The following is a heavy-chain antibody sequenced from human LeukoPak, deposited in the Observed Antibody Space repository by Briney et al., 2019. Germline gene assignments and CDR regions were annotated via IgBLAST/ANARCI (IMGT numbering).Heavy chain of an antibody. D-gene: IGHD3-10*01. CDR3: VLGSPFDY. V-gene: IGHV3-33*01. CDR2: MWYDESSK. CDR1: GFTFNSYD. J-gene: IGHJ4*02. Sequence: GGSLRLSCAASGFTFNSYDMHWVRQAPGKGLEWVAIMWYDESSKYYADSVKGRFTISRDNANNSLSLQMNSLRDEDTAVYYCVLGSPFDYWGQGTLVTVSS.